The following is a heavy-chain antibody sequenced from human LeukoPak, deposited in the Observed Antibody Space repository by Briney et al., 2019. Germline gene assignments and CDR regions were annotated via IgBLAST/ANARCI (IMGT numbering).Heavy chain of an antibody. CDR3: AGDRQYCSSVSCYPDYFDY. D-gene: IGHD2-2*01. Sequence: GGSLRLSCAASGFTFTSYGMHWVRQAPGKGLEWVAIIWYDGSYKYYADPVKGRFTISRDNSKNTLYLQMNSLRAEDTAVYYCAGDRQYCSSVSCYPDYFDYWGQGTLVTVSS. CDR2: IWYDGSYK. CDR1: GFTFTSYG. J-gene: IGHJ4*02. V-gene: IGHV3-33*01.